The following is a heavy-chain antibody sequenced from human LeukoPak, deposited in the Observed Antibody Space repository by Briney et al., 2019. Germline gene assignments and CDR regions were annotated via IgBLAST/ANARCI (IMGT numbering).Heavy chain of an antibody. CDR2: IYSGGST. D-gene: IGHD3-22*01. CDR1: GFTVSSNY. V-gene: IGHV3-53*05. J-gene: IGHJ4*02. CDR3: ARIIYQVVVIGAFDY. Sequence: PGGSLRLSCAASGFTVSSNYMSWVRQAPGKGLDWVSVIYSGGSTYYADSVKGRFTISRDNSKNTLYLQMNSLRAEDTAVYYCARIIYQVVVIGAFDYWGQGTLVTVSS.